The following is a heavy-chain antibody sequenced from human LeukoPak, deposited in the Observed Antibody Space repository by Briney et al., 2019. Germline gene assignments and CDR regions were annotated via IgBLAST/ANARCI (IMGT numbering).Heavy chain of an antibody. CDR1: GYIFTSYG. V-gene: IGHV1-2*02. CDR2: INPNSGGT. J-gene: IGHJ6*03. CDR3: ARGPTVTTRSYYYMDV. Sequence: ASVKVSCKASGYIFTSYGITWVRQAPGQGLEWMDWINPNSGGTNYAQKFQGTVTMTRDTSISTAYMELSRLRSDDTAVYYCARGPTVTTRSYYYMDVWGKGTTVTVSS. D-gene: IGHD4-17*01.